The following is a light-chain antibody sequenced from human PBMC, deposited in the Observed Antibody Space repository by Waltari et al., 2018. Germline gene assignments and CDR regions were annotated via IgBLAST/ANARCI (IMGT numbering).Light chain of an antibody. J-gene: IGLJ3*02. CDR2: DNN. CDR3: ATWDSSLSAVL. Sequence: QSVLTQPPSVSAAPGQKVIISCSGSSSNIGNNDVSWYLHLPGTAPQLLITDNNKRPSGIPDRFSGSKSGTSATPGITGLQTGDEADYYCATWDSSLSAVLFGGGTKLTVL. V-gene: IGLV1-51*01. CDR1: SSNIGNND.